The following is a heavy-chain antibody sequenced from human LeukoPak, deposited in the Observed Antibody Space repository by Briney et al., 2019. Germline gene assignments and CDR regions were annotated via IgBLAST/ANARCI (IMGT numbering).Heavy chain of an antibody. CDR2: IIPIFGTA. J-gene: IGHJ4*02. CDR1: GGSFSSEA. D-gene: IGHD2-15*01. V-gene: IGHV1-69*05. CDR3: GRKAGDCGANSCYSIDY. Sequence: ASVKVSCKAFGGSFSSEAISWVRQAPGQGLEWMGGIIPIFGTANYAQKFQGRVTITTDESTSTACMEVSSLRSEDTAVYYCGRKAGDCGANSCYSIDYWGQGTLVTVSS.